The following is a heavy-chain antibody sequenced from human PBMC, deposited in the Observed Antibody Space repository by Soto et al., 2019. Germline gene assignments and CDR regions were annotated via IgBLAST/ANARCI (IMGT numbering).Heavy chain of an antibody. D-gene: IGHD6-19*01. J-gene: IGHJ5*02. CDR2: TYYRSKWYN. CDR3: AREIFGTSVAGHNWFDP. V-gene: IGHV6-1*01. Sequence: QSPTLSLTCAISGDSVSSNSAAWNWIRQSPSRGLEWLGRTYYRSKWYNDYAVSVKSRITINPDTSKNQFSLQLNSVTPEDTAVYYCAREIFGTSVAGHNWFDPWGQGTLVTVSS. CDR1: GDSVSSNSAA.